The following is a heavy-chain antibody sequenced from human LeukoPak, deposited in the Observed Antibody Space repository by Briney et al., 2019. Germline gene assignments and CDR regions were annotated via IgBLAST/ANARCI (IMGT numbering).Heavy chain of an antibody. D-gene: IGHD5-18*01. V-gene: IGHV4-4*02. Sequence: SGTLSLTCAVSGGSISSSNWWSWVRQPPGKGLEWIGEIYHSGSTNYNPSLKSRVTISVDKSKNQFSLKLSSVTAADTAVYYCARGRPKYSYGYANWFDPWGQGTLVTVSS. J-gene: IGHJ5*02. CDR2: IYHSGST. CDR3: ARGRPKYSYGYANWFDP. CDR1: GGSISSSNW.